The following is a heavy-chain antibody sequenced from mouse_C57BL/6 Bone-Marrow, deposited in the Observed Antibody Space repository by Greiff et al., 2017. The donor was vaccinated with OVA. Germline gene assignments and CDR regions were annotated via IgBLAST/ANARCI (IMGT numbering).Heavy chain of an antibody. CDR2: IDPEDGDT. J-gene: IGHJ2*01. Sequence: VQLQQSGAELVRPGASVKLSCTASGFNIKDYYMHWVKQRPEQGLEWIGRIDPEDGDTEYAPKFQGKATMTADTSSNTAYLQLSSLTSEDTAVYYCTTRDGYYGYYFDYWGQGTTRTVSS. D-gene: IGHD2-3*01. CDR1: GFNIKDYY. CDR3: TTRDGYYGYYFDY. V-gene: IGHV14-1*01.